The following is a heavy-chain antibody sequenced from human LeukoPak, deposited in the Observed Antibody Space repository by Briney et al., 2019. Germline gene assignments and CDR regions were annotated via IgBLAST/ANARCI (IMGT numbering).Heavy chain of an antibody. CDR3: ARELGRNAFDV. Sequence: ASVKVSFKASAYTFTDNHMYWIRQAPGQGLECMGWISPNSGGTNYAQKFQGRITMTGDTSISTGFMELSSLRSDDTAIYYCARELGRNAFDVWGQGTMVTVSS. J-gene: IGHJ3*01. CDR1: AYTFTDNH. V-gene: IGHV1-2*02. CDR2: ISPNSGGT. D-gene: IGHD7-27*01.